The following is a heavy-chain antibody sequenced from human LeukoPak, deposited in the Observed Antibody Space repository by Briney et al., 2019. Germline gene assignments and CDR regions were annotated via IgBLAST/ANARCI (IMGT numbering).Heavy chain of an antibody. J-gene: IGHJ3*02. CDR3: AREDWEYQLLNAFDI. V-gene: IGHV3-7*01. D-gene: IGHD2-2*01. CDR1: GFTFSSYW. CDR2: IRQDGSEK. Sequence: GGSLRLSCAASGFTFSSYWMSWVRQAPGKGLEWVANIRQDGSEKYYVDSVKGRFTISRDNAKNSLYLQMNSLRAEDTAVYYCAREDWEYQLLNAFDIWGQGTMVTVSS.